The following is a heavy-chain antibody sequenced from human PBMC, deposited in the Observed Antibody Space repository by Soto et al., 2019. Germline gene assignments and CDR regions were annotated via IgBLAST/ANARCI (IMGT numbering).Heavy chain of an antibody. J-gene: IGHJ6*02. CDR2: ISYDGTNK. Sequence: QVQLVESGGGVVQPGRSLRLSCAASGFTFSTYAMHWVRQAPGKGLEWVAVISYDGTNKYYADSVRGRFTISTDNSKNPLFLEMISVRAEDTALYYCAKYGGGFSYGYVMLDKYYYGMDVCGQGTTVTVSS. CDR3: AKYGGGFSYGYVMLDKYYYGMDV. V-gene: IGHV3-30-3*02. D-gene: IGHD5-18*01. CDR1: GFTFSTYA.